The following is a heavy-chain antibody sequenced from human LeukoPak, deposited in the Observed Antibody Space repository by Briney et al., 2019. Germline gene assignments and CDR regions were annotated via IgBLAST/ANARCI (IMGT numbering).Heavy chain of an antibody. CDR2: LSFDGSNK. V-gene: IGHV3-30*18. D-gene: IGHD3-3*01. CDR3: AKDWRYSDY. J-gene: IGHJ4*02. CDR1: GFIFSSYG. Sequence: PGRSLRLSCAASGFIFSSYGMHWVRQARGRGLEWVAVLSFDGSNKYYADSAKGRFTISRDNSKNTLYLQMNSLRAEDTAVYYCAKDWRYSDYWGQGTLVTVSS.